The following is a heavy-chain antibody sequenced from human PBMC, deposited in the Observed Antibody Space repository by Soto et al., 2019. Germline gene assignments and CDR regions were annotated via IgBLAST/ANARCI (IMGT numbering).Heavy chain of an antibody. D-gene: IGHD3-3*01. Sequence: GGSLRLSCAASGFTFSSYAMSWVRQAPGKGLEWVAAISGSGGSTYYTDSEKGRFTITRDNYKNTLYLHMKSLRAEDAAVYFFSKDSSPPRYDFCSGYYAGISIDSWGQGTLVTVSS. V-gene: IGHV3-23*01. CDR1: GFTFSSYA. CDR3: SKDSSPPRYDFCSGYYAGISIDS. J-gene: IGHJ5*01. CDR2: ISGSGGST.